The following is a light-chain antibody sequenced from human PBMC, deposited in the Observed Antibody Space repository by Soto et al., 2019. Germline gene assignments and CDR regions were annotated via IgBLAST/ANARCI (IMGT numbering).Light chain of an antibody. CDR1: QNVVTN. CDR2: ADS. CDR3: QQRYNWPIT. V-gene: IGKV3-11*02. Sequence: EIVVTQSPATLSVSPGERATLSCRASQNVVTNLAWYQQIPGQAPRLLIYADSNRATGIPARFSGSGSGRDFTLTISSLGPEDFSVYYCQQRYNWPITFGQGTRLEIK. J-gene: IGKJ5*01.